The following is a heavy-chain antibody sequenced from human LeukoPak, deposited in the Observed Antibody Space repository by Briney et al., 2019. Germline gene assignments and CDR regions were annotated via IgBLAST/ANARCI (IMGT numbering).Heavy chain of an antibody. CDR2: IYYSGST. J-gene: IGHJ4*02. D-gene: IGHD3-22*01. V-gene: IGHV4-39*01. CDR1: GGSISGSSYY. Sequence: TSETLSLTCTVSGGSISGSSYYWGWIRQPPGKGLEWIGSIYYSGSTYYNPSLKSRVTISVDTSKNQFSLKLSSVTAADTAVYYCARRRRTYYYDSSGYGYFDYWGQGTLVTVSS. CDR3: ARRRRTYYYDSSGYGYFDY.